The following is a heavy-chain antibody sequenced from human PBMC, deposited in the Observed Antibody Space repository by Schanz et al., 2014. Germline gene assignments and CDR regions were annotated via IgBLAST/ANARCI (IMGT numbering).Heavy chain of an antibody. CDR1: GFTFSSHW. CDR2: INSVGSNT. D-gene: IGHD4-17*01. V-gene: IGHV3-74*01. CDR3: ARKMKLGVYGGKGHDSLDI. J-gene: IGHJ3*02. Sequence: EVELVESGGGLVQPGGSLRLSCAASGFTFSSHWMHWVRQDPGKGLVWVARINSVGSNTDYADSVKSRFTISRDNAKNTLYLQMNTLRAEDTAVYYCARKMKLGVYGGKGHDSLDIWGQGTMVTVSS.